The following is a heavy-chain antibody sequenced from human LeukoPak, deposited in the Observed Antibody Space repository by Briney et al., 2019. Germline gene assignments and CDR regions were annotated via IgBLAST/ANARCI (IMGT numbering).Heavy chain of an antibody. D-gene: IGHD5-12*01. V-gene: IGHV1-2*02. Sequence: GASVKVSCKASGYTFTGYYMHWVRQAPGQGLEWMGWINPNSGGTNYAQKFQGRVTMTMDTSISTVYMELSSLRSDDTAVYYCARDPRLIVAGIFDYWGQGTLVTVSS. J-gene: IGHJ4*02. CDR3: ARDPRLIVAGIFDY. CDR1: GYTFTGYY. CDR2: INPNSGGT.